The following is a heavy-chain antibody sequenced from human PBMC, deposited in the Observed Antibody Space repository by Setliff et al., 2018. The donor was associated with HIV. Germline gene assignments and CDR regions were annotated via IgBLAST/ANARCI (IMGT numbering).Heavy chain of an antibody. CDR1: GGSFSGYY. CDR2: INHSGNT. V-gene: IGHV4-34*01. J-gene: IGHJ4*02. CDR3: ARGLGRGSGAYYNPPGY. Sequence: TLSLTCAFNGGSFSGYYWMWIRQSPGEGLEWIGEINHSGNTNYNPSLKSRVTMSGDTSKNQFSLNLTSVTAADTAVYFCARGLGRGSGAYYNPPGYWGQGTLVTVSS. D-gene: IGHD3-10*01.